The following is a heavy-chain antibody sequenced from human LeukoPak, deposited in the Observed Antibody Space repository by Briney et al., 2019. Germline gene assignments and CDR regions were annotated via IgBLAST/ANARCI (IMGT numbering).Heavy chain of an antibody. D-gene: IGHD6-19*01. CDR3: ARDHSSGWFDY. J-gene: IGHJ4*02. V-gene: IGHV4-59*01. CDR2: IYYSGST. CDR1: GGSISSYY. Sequence: PETLSLTCTVSGGSISSYYWSWIRQPPGKGLEWIGYIYYSGSTNYNPSLKSRVTISVDTSKNQFSLKLSSVTAADTAVYYCARDHSSGWFDYWGQGTLVTVSS.